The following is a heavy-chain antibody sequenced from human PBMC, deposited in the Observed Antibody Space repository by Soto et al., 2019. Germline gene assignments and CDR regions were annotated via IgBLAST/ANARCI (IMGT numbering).Heavy chain of an antibody. CDR1: GFTFSSYA. D-gene: IGHD6-13*01. Sequence: QVQLVESGGGVVQPGRSLRLSCAASGFTFSSYAMHWVRQAPGKGLEWVAVISYDGSNKYYADSVKGRFTISRDNSKNTLYLQKNSLRAEDTAVYYCGRDFSWQQLAYFDYWGQGTLVTVSS. CDR2: ISYDGSNK. V-gene: IGHV3-30-3*01. CDR3: GRDFSWQQLAYFDY. J-gene: IGHJ4*02.